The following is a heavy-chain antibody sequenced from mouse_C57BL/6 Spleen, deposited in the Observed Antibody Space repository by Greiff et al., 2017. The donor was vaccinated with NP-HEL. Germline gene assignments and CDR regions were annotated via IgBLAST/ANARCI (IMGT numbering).Heavy chain of an antibody. J-gene: IGHJ4*01. CDR2: ISSGGSYT. Sequence: EVQRVESGGDLVKPGGSLKLSCAASGFTFSSYGMSWVRQTPDKRLEWVATISSGGSYTYYPDSVKGRFTLSRDNAKNTLYLQMSSLKSEDTSMYYCSRRGDEYDRDYAMDYWGERASVTFAS. CDR1: GFTFSSYG. D-gene: IGHD2-4*01. CDR3: SRRGDEYDRDYAMDY. V-gene: IGHV5-6*01.